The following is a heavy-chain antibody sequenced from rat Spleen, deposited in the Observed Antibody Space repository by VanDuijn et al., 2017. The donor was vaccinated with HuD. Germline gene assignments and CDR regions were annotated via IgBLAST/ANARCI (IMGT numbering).Heavy chain of an antibody. CDR3: ARHGYSSYDGDY. J-gene: IGHJ2*01. D-gene: IGHD1-2*01. V-gene: IGHV5-25*01. CDR1: GFTFSNYD. Sequence: EVQLVESGGGLVQPGRSLKLSCAASGFTFSNYDMAWVRQAPTKGLEWVASISTSGGSTYYRDSVKGRFTVSRDNAKSTLYLQMDSLRSEDTATYYCARHGYSSYDGDYWGQGVMVTVSS. CDR2: ISTSGGST.